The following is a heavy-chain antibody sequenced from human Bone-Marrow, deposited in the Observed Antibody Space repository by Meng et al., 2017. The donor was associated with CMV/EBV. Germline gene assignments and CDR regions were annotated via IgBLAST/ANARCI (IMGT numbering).Heavy chain of an antibody. CDR1: GFTFSYYG. D-gene: IGHD3-10*01. CDR3: ARLPSYYYGSGSPCFDY. V-gene: IGHV3-33*05. CDR2: IAFDGSNK. Sequence: GGSLRLSCAASGFTFSYYGMHWVRQAPGKGLEWVAFIAFDGSNKYGDSVKGRFTISRDNAKNSLYLQMNSLRAEDTAVYYCARLPSYYYGSGSPCFDYWGQGTRVTFSS. J-gene: IGHJ4*02.